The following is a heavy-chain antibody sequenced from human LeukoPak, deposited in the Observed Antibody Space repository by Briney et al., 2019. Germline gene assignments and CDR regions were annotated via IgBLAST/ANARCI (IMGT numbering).Heavy chain of an antibody. CDR2: IYTSGST. CDR3: ARDLSLSISGSGSYYNVWFDP. Sequence: SETLSLTCTVSGGSISSYYWSWIRQPAGKGLEWIGRIYTSGSTNYNPSLKSRVTMSVDTSKNQFSLKLSSVTAADTAVYYCARDLSLSISGSGSYYNVWFDPWGQGTLVTVSS. J-gene: IGHJ5*02. V-gene: IGHV4-4*07. CDR1: GGSISSYY. D-gene: IGHD3-10*01.